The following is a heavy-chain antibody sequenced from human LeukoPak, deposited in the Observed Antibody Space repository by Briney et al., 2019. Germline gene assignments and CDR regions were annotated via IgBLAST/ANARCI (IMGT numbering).Heavy chain of an antibody. CDR1: GYTLTELS. V-gene: IGHV1-24*01. D-gene: IGHD3-10*01. CDR2: FDPEDGET. Sequence: GASVKVSCKVSGYTLTELSMHWVRQAPGKGLEWMGGFDPEDGETIYAQKFQGRVTMTEDTSTDTAYMELSSLRSEDTAVYYCATSSYGSGSHDAFDIWGQGTMVTVSS. J-gene: IGHJ3*02. CDR3: ATSSYGSGSHDAFDI.